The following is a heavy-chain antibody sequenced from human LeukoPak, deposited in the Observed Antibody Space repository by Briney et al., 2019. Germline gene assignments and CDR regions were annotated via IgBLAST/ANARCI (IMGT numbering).Heavy chain of an antibody. J-gene: IGHJ4*02. Sequence: PGGSLRLSCAASGFTISSYWMNWVRQAPGKGLEWVAVISYDGSNKYYADSVKGRFTISRDNSKNTLYLQMNSLRAEDTAVYYCAKRASGSGTSLYYFDYWGQGTLVTVSS. CDR2: ISYDGSNK. CDR1: GFTISSYW. CDR3: AKRASGSGTSLYYFDY. D-gene: IGHD3-10*01. V-gene: IGHV3-30*18.